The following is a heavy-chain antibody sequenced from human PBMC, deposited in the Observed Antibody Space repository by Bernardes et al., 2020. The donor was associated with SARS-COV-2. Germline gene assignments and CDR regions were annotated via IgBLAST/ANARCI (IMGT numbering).Heavy chain of an antibody. CDR3: ARDPPDFWSGSVEYFQH. CDR2: ISAYNGNT. J-gene: IGHJ1*01. CDR1: GYTFTSYG. Sequence: ASVKVSCKASGYTFTSYGISWVRQAPGQGLEWMGWISAYNGNTNYAQKLQGRVTMTTDTSTSTAYMELRSLRSDDTAVYYCARDPPDFWSGSVEYFQHWGQGTLVTVSS. V-gene: IGHV1-18*01. D-gene: IGHD3-3*01.